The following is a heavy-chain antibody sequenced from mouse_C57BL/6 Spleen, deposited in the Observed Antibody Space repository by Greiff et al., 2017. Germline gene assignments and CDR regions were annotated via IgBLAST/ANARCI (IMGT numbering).Heavy chain of an antibody. J-gene: IGHJ3*01. Sequence: VQLQQSGAELVRPGTSVKMSCKASGYTFTNYWIGWAKQRPGHGLAWIGDIYPGGGYTNYNEKFKGKATLTADKSSSTAYMQFSSLTTEDSAIYYGARRAYYSTYVSAWFAYWGQGTLVTVSA. V-gene: IGHV1-63*01. CDR1: GYTFTNYW. CDR2: IYPGGGYT. CDR3: ARRAYYSTYVSAWFAY. D-gene: IGHD2-5*01.